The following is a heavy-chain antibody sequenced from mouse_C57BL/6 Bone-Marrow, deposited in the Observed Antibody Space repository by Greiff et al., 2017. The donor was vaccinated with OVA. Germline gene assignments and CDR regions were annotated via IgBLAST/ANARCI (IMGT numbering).Heavy chain of an antibody. J-gene: IGHJ2*01. V-gene: IGHV14-4*01. D-gene: IGHD2-2*01. CDR3: TSTMVTTSDY. CDR1: GFNIKDDY. Sequence: VHVKQSGAELVRPGASVKLSCTASGFNIKDDYMHWVKQRPEQGLEWIGWIDPENGDTEYASKFQGKATITADTSSNTAYLQLSSLTSEDTAVYYCTSTMVTTSDYWGQGTTLTVSS. CDR2: IDPENGDT.